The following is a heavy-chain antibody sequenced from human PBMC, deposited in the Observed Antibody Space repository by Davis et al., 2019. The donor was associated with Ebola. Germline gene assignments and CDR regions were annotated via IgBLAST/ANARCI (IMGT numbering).Heavy chain of an antibody. J-gene: IGHJ4*02. CDR3: ARDGVVVVAALGY. CDR1: GGTFSSYA. CDR2: IIPIFGTA. D-gene: IGHD2-15*01. V-gene: IGHV1-69*13. Sequence: AASVKVSCKASGGTFSSYAISWVRQAPGQGLEWMGGIIPIFGTANYAQKFQGRVTITADESTSTAYMELSSLRSEDTAVYYCARDGVVVVAALGYWGQGTLVTVSS.